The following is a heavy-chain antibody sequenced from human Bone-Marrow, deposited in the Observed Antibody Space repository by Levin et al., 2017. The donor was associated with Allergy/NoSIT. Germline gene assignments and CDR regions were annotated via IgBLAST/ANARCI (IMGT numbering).Heavy chain of an antibody. CDR2: ISGSGGST. Sequence: PGGSLRLSCAASGFTFSSYAMSWVRQAPGKGLEWVSAISGSGGSTYYADSVKGRFTISRDNSKNTLYLQMNSLRAEDTAVYYCAKSSSPTRVRGAYYYYYYMDVWGKGTTVTVSS. CDR1: GFTFSSYA. J-gene: IGHJ6*03. CDR3: AKSSSPTRVRGAYYYYYYMDV. D-gene: IGHD6-13*01. V-gene: IGHV3-23*01.